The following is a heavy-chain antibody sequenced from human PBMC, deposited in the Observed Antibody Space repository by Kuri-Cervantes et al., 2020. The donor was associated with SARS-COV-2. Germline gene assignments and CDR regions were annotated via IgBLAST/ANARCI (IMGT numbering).Heavy chain of an antibody. D-gene: IGHD5-24*01. CDR1: RFTLRNYA. CDR3: ASVSTMGVSLD. V-gene: IGHV3-23*01. J-gene: IGHJ4*02. CDR2: IDDSGVNT. Sequence: GESLKISCAASRFTLRNYALNWVRQAPGRGLEWVSIIDDSGVNTYYADSVKGRFTISRDNSKNTLYLQMNNLRADDTAVYYCASVSTMGVSLDWGQGTLVTVSS.